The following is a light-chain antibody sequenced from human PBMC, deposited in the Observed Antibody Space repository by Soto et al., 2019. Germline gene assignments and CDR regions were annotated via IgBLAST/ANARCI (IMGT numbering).Light chain of an antibody. CDR3: HSNASSLSGSGV. CDR1: SSNIGAGYD. J-gene: IGLJ2*01. V-gene: IGLV1-40*01. CDR2: GNS. Sequence: QLVLTQPPSVSGAPGQRVTISCTGSSSNIGAGYDVHWYQQLPGTAPKLLIYGNSNRPSGVPDRFSGSKSGTSASLAITGLRAEEEAVYYGHSNASSLSGSGVFGGGTKLTAL.